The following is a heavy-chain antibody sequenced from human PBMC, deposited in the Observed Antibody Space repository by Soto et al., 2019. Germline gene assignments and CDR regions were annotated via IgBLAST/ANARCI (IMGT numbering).Heavy chain of an antibody. CDR2: ISYHTSHN. CDR3: GRDGGQSRTTTGPSYGMDV. J-gene: IGHJ6*02. Sequence: HPGGSLRLSCASYGFSFSSYAMHWVLQAPGKGLESMAVISYHTSHNYYEASVQGRFTISKDNSKKTLYRQMNGLRAEETAVYYCGRDGGQSRTTTGPSYGMDVWGQGTTVTVSS. CDR1: GFSFSSYA. V-gene: IGHV3-30-3*01. D-gene: IGHD1-7*01.